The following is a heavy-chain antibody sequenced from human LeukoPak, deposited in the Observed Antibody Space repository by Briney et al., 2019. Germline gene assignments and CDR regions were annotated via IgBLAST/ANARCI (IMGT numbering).Heavy chain of an antibody. Sequence: PGGSLRLSCAASGFTFSIDCMTGGRQAPGEGLEWVANIKQDGSEKYYVDSVKGRFTISRDNVQNSLYLQMNSLRAEDTAVYYCARGRYSSTWADYWGQGTLVTVSS. V-gene: IGHV3-7*01. D-gene: IGHD6-13*01. CDR1: GFTFSIDC. CDR3: ARGRYSSTWADY. CDR2: IKQDGSEK. J-gene: IGHJ4*02.